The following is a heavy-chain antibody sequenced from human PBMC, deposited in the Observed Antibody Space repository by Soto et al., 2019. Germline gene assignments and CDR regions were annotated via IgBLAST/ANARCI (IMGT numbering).Heavy chain of an antibody. CDR1: GGSISSSSYY. V-gene: IGHV4-61*05. CDR2: IYHTGTT. D-gene: IGHD2-2*01. Sequence: SETLSLTCTVSGGSISSSSYYWGWIRQPPGKGLEWIGEIYHTGTTSYNPSLRSRVTISVDKSKNQFSLRLSSVTAADTAVYYCARLYCTTTSCLSTWFDPWGQGTLVTVSS. CDR3: ARLYCTTTSCLSTWFDP. J-gene: IGHJ5*02.